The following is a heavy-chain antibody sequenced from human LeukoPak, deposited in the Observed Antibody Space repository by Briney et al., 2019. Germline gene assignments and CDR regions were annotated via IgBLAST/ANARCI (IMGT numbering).Heavy chain of an antibody. D-gene: IGHD2-21*02. J-gene: IGHJ4*02. V-gene: IGHV3-53*01. CDR3: ARSLRFFDY. CDR1: GFTVSSDY. CDR2: IYSDDST. Sequence: PGGSLRLSCAASGFTVSSDYMSWVRQAPGKGVEWGSVIYSDDSTYYADSVKGRFTISRDNSKKTLYLQMNSLRAEDTAVYYCARSLRFFDYWGQGTLVTVSS.